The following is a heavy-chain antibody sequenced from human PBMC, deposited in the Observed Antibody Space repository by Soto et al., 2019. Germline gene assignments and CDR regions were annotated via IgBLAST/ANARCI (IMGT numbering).Heavy chain of an antibody. J-gene: IGHJ6*02. CDR2: ITYDGSNK. CDR1: GFTFSSYA. V-gene: IGHV3-30-3*01. D-gene: IGHD5-18*01. CDR3: AREGPMDTAIVGGMDV. Sequence: QVQLVESGGGVVQPERSLRLSCAASGFTFSSYAMHWVRQAPGKGLEWVAVITYDGSNKYYADSVKGRFSISRDNSKNTLYLQMNSLRAEDTTVYYCAREGPMDTAIVGGMDVWGQGTTVTVSS.